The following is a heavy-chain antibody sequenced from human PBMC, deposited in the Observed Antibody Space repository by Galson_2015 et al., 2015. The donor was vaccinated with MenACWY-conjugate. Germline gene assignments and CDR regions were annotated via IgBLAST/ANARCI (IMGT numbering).Heavy chain of an antibody. Sequence: SLRLSCAASGFTFGDYAINWFRQAPGKGLEWVGFIRSKVYGGTTEYAASVKGRFTISRDDSKSIAYLQLNSLKTEDTAIYSCSRITMAVLSDYWGQGTPLTVSS. CDR1: GFTFGDYA. D-gene: IGHD3-10*01. J-gene: IGHJ4*02. CDR2: IRSKVYGGTT. V-gene: IGHV3-49*03. CDR3: SRITMAVLSDY.